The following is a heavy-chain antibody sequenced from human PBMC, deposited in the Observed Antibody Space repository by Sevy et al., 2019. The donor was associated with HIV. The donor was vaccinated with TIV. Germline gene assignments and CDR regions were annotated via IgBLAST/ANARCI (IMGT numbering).Heavy chain of an antibody. V-gene: IGHV3-30-3*01. CDR3: ARVREGGKYCSSTSCYLAYYYGMDV. CDR1: GFTFSSYA. CDR2: ISYDGSNK. J-gene: IGHJ6*02. D-gene: IGHD2-2*01. Sequence: GESLKISCAASGFTFSSYAMHWVRQAPGKGLEWVAVISYDGSNKYYAASVKGRFTISRDNSKNTLYLQMNSLRAEDTAVYYCARVREGGKYCSSTSCYLAYYYGMDVWGQGTTVTVSS.